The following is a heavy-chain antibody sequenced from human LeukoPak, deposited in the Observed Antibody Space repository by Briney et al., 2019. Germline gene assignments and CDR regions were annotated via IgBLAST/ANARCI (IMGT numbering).Heavy chain of an antibody. CDR1: GFTFSNAW. CDR3: AKAYYYGSGSNYKTFDY. D-gene: IGHD3-10*01. J-gene: IGHJ4*02. V-gene: IGHV3-15*01. CDR2: IKSKTDGGTT. Sequence: GGSLRLSCAASGFTFSNAWMSWVRQAPGKGLEWVGRIKSKTDGGTTDYAAPVKGRFTISRDDSKNTLYLQMNSLRAEDTALYYCAKAYYYGSGSNYKTFDYWGQGTLVTVSS.